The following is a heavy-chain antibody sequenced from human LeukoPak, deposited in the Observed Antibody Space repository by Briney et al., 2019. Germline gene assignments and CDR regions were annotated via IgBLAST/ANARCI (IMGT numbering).Heavy chain of an antibody. Sequence: PGGSLRLSCAASGFTFSNYWMHWFRQAPGKGLVWVSRINYDGSTNYADSVKGRFTISRDNARNTLYMQMNSLRAEDTAVYYCVRGCSSTSCCPFDCWGQGTLVTVSS. CDR1: GFTFSNYW. CDR2: INYDGST. V-gene: IGHV3-74*01. CDR3: VRGCSSTSCCPFDC. D-gene: IGHD2-2*01. J-gene: IGHJ4*02.